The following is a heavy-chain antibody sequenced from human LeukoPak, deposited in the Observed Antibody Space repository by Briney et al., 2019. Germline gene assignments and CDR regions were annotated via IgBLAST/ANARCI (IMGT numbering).Heavy chain of an antibody. V-gene: IGHV1-69*13. CDR2: IIPIFGTA. D-gene: IGHD1-26*01. Sequence: VASVTVSCKASGGTFSSYAISWVRQAPGQGLEWMGGIIPIFGTANYAQKFQGRVTITADESTSTAYMELSSLRSEDTAVYYCARVPRIVGATPLDYWGQGTLVTVSS. CDR1: GGTFSSYA. J-gene: IGHJ4*02. CDR3: ARVPRIVGATPLDY.